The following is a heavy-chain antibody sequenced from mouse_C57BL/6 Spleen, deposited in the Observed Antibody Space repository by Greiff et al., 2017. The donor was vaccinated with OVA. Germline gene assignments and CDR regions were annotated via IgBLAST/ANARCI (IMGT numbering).Heavy chain of an antibody. CDR2: IYPGSGNT. CDR3: ARGYSNIYGYFDY. D-gene: IGHD2-5*01. CDR1: GYTFTDYY. J-gene: IGHJ2*01. V-gene: IGHV1-76*01. Sequence: VQVVESGAELVRPGASVKLSCKASGYTFTDYYINWVKQRPGQGLEWIARIYPGSGNTYYNEKFKGKATLTAEKSSSTAYMQLSSLTSEDSAVYFCARGYSNIYGYFDYWGQGTTLTVSS.